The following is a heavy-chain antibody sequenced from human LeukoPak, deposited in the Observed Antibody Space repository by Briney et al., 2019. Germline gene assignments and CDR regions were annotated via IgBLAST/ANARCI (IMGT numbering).Heavy chain of an antibody. Sequence: GASVKVSCRASGYIFTGYYMHWVRQAPGQGLEWMGWINPNSGGTNYAQKFQGRVTMTRDTSISTAYMELSRLRSDDTAVYYCARGPSRYYYDSPPLSDTDYWGQGTLVTVSS. CDR3: ARGPSRYYYDSPPLSDTDY. CDR2: INPNSGGT. V-gene: IGHV1-2*02. CDR1: GYIFTGYY. J-gene: IGHJ4*02. D-gene: IGHD3-22*01.